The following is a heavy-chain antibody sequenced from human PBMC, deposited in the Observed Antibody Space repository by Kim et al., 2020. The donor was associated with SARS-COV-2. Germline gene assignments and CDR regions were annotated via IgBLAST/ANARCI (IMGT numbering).Heavy chain of an antibody. V-gene: IGHV3-7*01. Sequence: GGSLRLSCAASGFTFSSYWMSWVRQAPGKGLEWVANIKQDGSEKYYVDSVKGRFTISRDNAKNSLYLQMNSLRAEDTAVYYCAREGPTVRGGLFDYWGQGTLVTVSS. CDR3: AREGPTVRGGLFDY. CDR1: GFTFSSYW. CDR2: IKQDGSEK. J-gene: IGHJ4*02. D-gene: IGHD4-17*01.